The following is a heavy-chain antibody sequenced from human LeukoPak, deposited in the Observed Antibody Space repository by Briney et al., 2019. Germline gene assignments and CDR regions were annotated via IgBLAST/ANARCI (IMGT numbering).Heavy chain of an antibody. V-gene: IGHV4-59*12. D-gene: IGHD2-15*01. CDR1: GGSISSYY. CDR2: IYYSGST. CDR3: ARGPRDIVVVVAATGGQFDP. Sequence: SETLSLTCTVSGGSISSYYWSWIRQPPGKGLEWIGYIYYSGSTNYNPSLKSRVTISVDTSKNQFSLKLSSVTAADTAVYYCARGPRDIVVVVAATGGQFDPWGQGTLVTVSS. J-gene: IGHJ5*02.